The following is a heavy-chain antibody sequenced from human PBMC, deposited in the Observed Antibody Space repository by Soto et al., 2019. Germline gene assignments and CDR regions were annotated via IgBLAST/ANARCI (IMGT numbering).Heavy chain of an antibody. CDR2: TYYSGST. CDR3: ARVRGTAGKRYFDY. CDR1: GGSMISYY. V-gene: IGHV4-59*01. Sequence: ETLSLTCTVSGGSMISYYWNWMRQPPGKGLEWIGYTYYSGSTTYNPSLKSRVTISVDSSKNQFSLKLSSVTAADTAVYYCARVRGTAGKRYFDYWGQGTLVTVSS. D-gene: IGHD6-13*01. J-gene: IGHJ4*02.